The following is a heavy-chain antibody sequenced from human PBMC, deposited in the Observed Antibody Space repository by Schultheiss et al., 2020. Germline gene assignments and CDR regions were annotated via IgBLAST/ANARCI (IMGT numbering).Heavy chain of an antibody. D-gene: IGHD6-13*01. CDR1: GFTFSSYA. CDR2: ISYDGSNK. Sequence: GESLKISCAASGFTFSSYAMHWVRQAPGKGLEWVAVISYDGSNKYYADSVKGRFTISRDNSKNTLYLQMNSLRAEDTAVYYCARETEQQLVKRGGMDVWGQGTTVTVSS. CDR3: ARETEQQLVKRGGMDV. V-gene: IGHV3-30-3*01. J-gene: IGHJ6*02.